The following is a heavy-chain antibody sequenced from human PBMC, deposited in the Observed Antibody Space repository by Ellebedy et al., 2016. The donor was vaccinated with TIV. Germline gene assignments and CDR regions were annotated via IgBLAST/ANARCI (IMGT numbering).Heavy chain of an antibody. V-gene: IGHV4-39*01. CDR1: GGSISSSSYY. CDR2: IYYSGST. Sequence: MPSETLSLTCTVSGGSISSSSYYWGWIRQPPGKGLEWIGSIYYSGSTYYNPSLKSRVTISLDTSKNQFSLKLSSVTAADTAVYYCATIAAAGTKHRGGDYWGQGTLVTVSS. CDR3: ATIAAAGTKHRGGDY. D-gene: IGHD6-13*01. J-gene: IGHJ4*02.